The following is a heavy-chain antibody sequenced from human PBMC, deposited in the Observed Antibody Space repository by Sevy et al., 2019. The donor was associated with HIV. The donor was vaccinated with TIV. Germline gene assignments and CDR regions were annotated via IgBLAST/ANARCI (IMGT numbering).Heavy chain of an antibody. J-gene: IGHJ4*02. V-gene: IGHV3-30*04. CDR1: GFSFNGYA. Sequence: GGSLRLSCAASGFSFNGYAMHWVRQAPGNGLEWLAVISYDGSVKYYTESVKGRFTISRDNTKNTLFLQLNSLRPEDTAVYYCVREGRNYEYVWGTYHSGFRAQGTLVTVSS. CDR3: VREGRNYEYVWGTYHSGF. CDR2: ISYDGSVK. D-gene: IGHD3-16*02.